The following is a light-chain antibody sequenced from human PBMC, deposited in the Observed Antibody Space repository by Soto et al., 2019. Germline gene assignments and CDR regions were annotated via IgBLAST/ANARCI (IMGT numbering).Light chain of an antibody. CDR1: QSVYSN. J-gene: IGKJ4*01. CDR3: QQSNKWPLT. Sequence: EIVMTQSPATLSVSPGERATLSCRASQSVYSNLAWYQQKPGQAPRLLIYAASTMPTGIPARFSGSGSGTEFTLTISSLQSEDFAVYYCQQSNKWPLTFGGGTKVEIK. V-gene: IGKV3-15*01. CDR2: AAS.